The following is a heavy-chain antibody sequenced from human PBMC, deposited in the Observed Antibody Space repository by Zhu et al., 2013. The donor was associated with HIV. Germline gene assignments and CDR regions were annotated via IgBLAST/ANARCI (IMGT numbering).Heavy chain of an antibody. J-gene: IGHJ6*03. Sequence: QVQLVQSGAEVKKPGSSVKVSCKASGGTFSSYAISWVRQAPGQGLEWMGGIIPIFGTANYAQKFQGRVTITAAESTSTAYMELRGLGSEDTAVYYCARGRRECSSPSCLDYYYYMDVWGRGTTVTVSS. CDR1: GGTFSSYA. CDR2: IIPIFGTA. CDR3: ARGRRECSSPSCLDYYYYMDV. V-gene: IGHV1-69*01. D-gene: IGHD2-2*01.